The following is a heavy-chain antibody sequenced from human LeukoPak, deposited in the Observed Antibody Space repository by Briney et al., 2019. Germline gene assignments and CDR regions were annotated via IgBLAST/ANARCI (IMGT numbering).Heavy chain of an antibody. CDR2: INSDGSST. CDR1: GFTFSSYW. V-gene: IGHV3-74*01. Sequence: PGGSLRLSCAASGFTFSSYWMHWVRQAPGKGLVWVSRINSDGSSTSYADSVKGRFTISRDNAKNTLYLQMNSLRAEDTAVYYCARGDSSSWEYYFDYWGQGTLVTVSS. D-gene: IGHD6-13*01. CDR3: ARGDSSSWEYYFDY. J-gene: IGHJ4*02.